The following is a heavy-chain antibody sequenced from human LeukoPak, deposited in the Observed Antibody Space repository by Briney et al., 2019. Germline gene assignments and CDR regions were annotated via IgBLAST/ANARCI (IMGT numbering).Heavy chain of an antibody. D-gene: IGHD2-2*01. CDR1: GDSVSSNSVT. Sequence: SQTLSLTCAISGDSVSSNSVTWNWIRQSPSRGLEWLGRTYYRSTWYNDYAVSVRGRITVNPDTSKNQFSLHLNSVTPEDTAVYYCARRLTQYDCFDPWGQGILSPSPQ. CDR2: TYYRSTWYN. J-gene: IGHJ5*02. V-gene: IGHV6-1*01. CDR3: ARRLTQYDCFDP.